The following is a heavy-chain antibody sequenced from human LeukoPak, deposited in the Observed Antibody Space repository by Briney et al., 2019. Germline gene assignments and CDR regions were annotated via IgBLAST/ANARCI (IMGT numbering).Heavy chain of an antibody. Sequence: GASVKVSCRASGYTFTGYYMHWVRQAPGQGLEWMGWINPNSGGTNYAQKFQGRVTMTRDTSISTAYMELSRLRSDDTAVYYCARELSLYYYDSSGYYGSGDYWGQGTLVTVSS. CDR1: GYTFTGYY. V-gene: IGHV1-2*02. CDR2: INPNSGGT. CDR3: ARELSLYYYDSSGYYGSGDY. D-gene: IGHD3-22*01. J-gene: IGHJ4*02.